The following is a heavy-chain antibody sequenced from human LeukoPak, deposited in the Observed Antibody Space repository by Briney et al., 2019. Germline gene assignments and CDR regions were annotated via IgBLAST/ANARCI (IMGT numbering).Heavy chain of an antibody. CDR2: IIPIFGTA. CDR3: ARALLWFGELPYYYYYYMDV. V-gene: IGHV1-69*13. CDR1: GYTFTSYA. Sequence: ASVKVSCKASGYTFTSYAISWVRQAPGQGLEWMGGIIPIFGTANYAQKFQGRATITADESTSTAYMELSSLRSEDTAVYYCARALLWFGELPYYYYYYMDVWGKGTTVTISS. D-gene: IGHD3-10*01. J-gene: IGHJ6*03.